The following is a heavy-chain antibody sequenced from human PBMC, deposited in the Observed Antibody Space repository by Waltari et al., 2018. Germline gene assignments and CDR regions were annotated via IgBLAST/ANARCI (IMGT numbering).Heavy chain of an antibody. J-gene: IGHJ6*03. CDR2: INHGGST. V-gene: IGHV4-34*01. D-gene: IGHD3-10*02. CDR3: ARARRLKMFYYYYMDV. CDR1: GGSFSGYY. Sequence: QVQLQQWGAGLLKPSETLSLTCAVYGGSFSGYYWSWIRQPPGKGLEWIGEINHGGSTNYNPSLKSRVTISVYTSKNQFSLKLSSVTAADTAVYYCARARRLKMFYYYYMDVWGKGTTVTVSS.